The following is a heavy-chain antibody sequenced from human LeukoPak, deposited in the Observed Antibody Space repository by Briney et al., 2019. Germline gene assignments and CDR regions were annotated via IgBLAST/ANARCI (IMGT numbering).Heavy chain of an antibody. Sequence: GGSLRLSCAASGFTFSSYWMSWVRQAPGKGLEGVANIKQDGSEKYYVGSVKGRFTISRDNAKNSLYLQMNSLRAEDTAVYYCARDDCSSISCYHNWFDPWGQGTLVTVSS. V-gene: IGHV3-7*01. CDR1: GFTFSSYW. CDR2: IKQDGSEK. D-gene: IGHD2-2*01. J-gene: IGHJ5*02. CDR3: ARDDCSSISCYHNWFDP.